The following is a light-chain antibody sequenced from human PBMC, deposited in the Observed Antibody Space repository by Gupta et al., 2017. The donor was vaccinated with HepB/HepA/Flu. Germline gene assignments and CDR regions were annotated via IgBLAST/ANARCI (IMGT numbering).Light chain of an antibody. CDR3: ATWDASLNGVV. J-gene: IGLJ2*01. CDR2: SNK. CDR1: SSNIGTNT. V-gene: IGLV1-44*01. Sequence: QSVLTQPPSASGTPGQRVTISCSGSSSNIGTNTVNWYQQLPGTAPKLLIYSNKKRPSGVPDRFSGSESGTSASLAIRGLQSDDEADYYCATWDASLNGVVFGGGTKLTV.